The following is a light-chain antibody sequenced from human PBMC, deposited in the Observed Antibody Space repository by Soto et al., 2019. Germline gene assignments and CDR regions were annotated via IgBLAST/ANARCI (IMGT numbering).Light chain of an antibody. Sequence: EIVLTQSPATLSLSPGERATLSCRASQSVGSYLAWYQQKPFQAPRLLIYDASNRATGIPARFSGSGSGTDFTPTISRLEPEDFVVYYCQQYGSSPPLTFGGGTKVDIK. CDR1: QSVGSY. CDR2: DAS. J-gene: IGKJ4*01. V-gene: IGKV3-20*01. CDR3: QQYGSSPPLT.